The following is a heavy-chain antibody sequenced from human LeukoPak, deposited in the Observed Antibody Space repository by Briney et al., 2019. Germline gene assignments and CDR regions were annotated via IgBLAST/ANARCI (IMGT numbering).Heavy chain of an antibody. V-gene: IGHV4-59*01. J-gene: IGHJ4*02. CDR1: GGSISSYY. Sequence: SETLSLTCTVSGGSISSYYWSWIRQPPGKGLEWIGYIYYSGSTNYNPSLKGRVTISVDTSKNQFSLKLSSVTAADTAVYYCARGVAAPNRVYFDYWGQGTLVTVSS. CDR3: ARGVAAPNRVYFDY. D-gene: IGHD6-13*01. CDR2: IYYSGST.